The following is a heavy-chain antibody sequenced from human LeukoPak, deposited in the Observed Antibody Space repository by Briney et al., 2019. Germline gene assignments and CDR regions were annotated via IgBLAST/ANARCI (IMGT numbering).Heavy chain of an antibody. Sequence: ASVKVSFKASGYTFTGYYMHWVRQAPGQGLEWMGWINPNSGGTNYAQKFQGRVTMTRDTSISTAYMELSRLRSDDTAVYYCARCQVATLYNWFDPWGQGTQVTVSS. CDR2: INPNSGGT. J-gene: IGHJ5*02. D-gene: IGHD5-12*01. CDR1: GYTFTGYY. V-gene: IGHV1-2*02. CDR3: ARCQVATLYNWFDP.